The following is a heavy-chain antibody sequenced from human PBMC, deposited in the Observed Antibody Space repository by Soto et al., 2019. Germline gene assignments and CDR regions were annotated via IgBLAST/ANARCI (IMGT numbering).Heavy chain of an antibody. D-gene: IGHD6-13*01. J-gene: IGHJ4*02. CDR1: GGSISSYY. CDR3: ATSIAAAGSFDY. Sequence: SETLSLTCTVSGGSISSYYWSWIRQPPGKGLEWIGYVYYSGSTNYNPSLKSRVTISVDTSKNQFSLKLSSVTAADTAVYYCATSIAAAGSFDYWGQGTLVTVSS. V-gene: IGHV4-59*01. CDR2: VYYSGST.